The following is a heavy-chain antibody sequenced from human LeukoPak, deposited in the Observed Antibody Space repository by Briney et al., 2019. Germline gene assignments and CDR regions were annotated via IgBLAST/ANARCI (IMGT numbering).Heavy chain of an antibody. J-gene: IGHJ6*03. CDR1: GFTVSSNY. V-gene: IGHV3-66*01. D-gene: IGHD1-20*01. CDR3: ARDLTGTLSMDV. CDR2: IYSGGST. Sequence: PGGSLRLSCAASGFTVSSNYMSWVRQAPGKGLEWVSVIYSGGSTYYADSVKGRFTISRDNSKNTLYLQMNSLRAEDTAVYYCARDLTGTLSMDVWGKGTTVTVSS.